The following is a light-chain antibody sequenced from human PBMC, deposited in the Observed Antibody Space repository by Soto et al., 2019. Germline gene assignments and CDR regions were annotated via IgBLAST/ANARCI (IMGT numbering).Light chain of an antibody. V-gene: IGKV3-20*01. CDR3: QQYGTSPT. Sequence: IVLTQSPGTLSLSPGERATLSCRASENIAAGYLAWYQQKPGQAPRLLVYGPSNRATGIADRFSGSGSGTDFTLTINRLEAEDSAVYYCQQYGTSPTFGQGTRLEIK. CDR1: ENIAAGY. CDR2: GPS. J-gene: IGKJ5*01.